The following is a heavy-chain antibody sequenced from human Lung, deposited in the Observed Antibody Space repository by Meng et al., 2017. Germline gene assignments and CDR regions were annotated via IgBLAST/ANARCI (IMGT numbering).Heavy chain of an antibody. J-gene: IGHJ3*02. D-gene: IGHD6-19*01. CDR2: IGGRPKSYAA. CDR3: TIYIRGHI. V-gene: IGHV3-73*01. Sequence: AEPGESGGGWGRSGGVLNLAGAVSGVSFSDSDIHGVRQASGKGLEWVGRIGGRPKSYAAAYAAPVRGRFTISRDDSRNTAYLQMNSLKTEDSAVYYCTIYIRGHIWGQGTMVTVSS. CDR1: GVSFSDSD.